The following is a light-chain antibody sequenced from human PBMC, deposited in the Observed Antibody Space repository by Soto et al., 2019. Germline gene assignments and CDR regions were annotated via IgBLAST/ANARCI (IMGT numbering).Light chain of an antibody. CDR2: AAT. CDR3: QQANSFPLT. Sequence: DIQMTPSPSYVSASVGDRVSITCRASQDIRSWLAWYQQRPGKAPKLLIYAATTLQSGVPSRFSDSGSGTTFTLTITTLQPEDCASYFCQQANSFPLTFGGGTKVDIK. CDR1: QDIRSW. V-gene: IGKV1-12*01. J-gene: IGKJ4*01.